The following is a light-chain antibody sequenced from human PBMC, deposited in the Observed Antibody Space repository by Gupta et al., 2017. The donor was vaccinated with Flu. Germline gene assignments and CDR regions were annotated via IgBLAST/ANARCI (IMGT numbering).Light chain of an antibody. CDR3: QACDSSAAV. J-gene: IGLJ3*02. V-gene: IGLV3-1*01. Sequence: SYELTQPPSVSVSPGQTARITCSGHKLEDKYAYWYQQKPGQSPVLVIYEDTKRPSGILERFSGSNSGNTATLTISGTQAMDEADYYCQACDSSAAVFGGGTKLTVL. CDR1: KLEDKY. CDR2: EDT.